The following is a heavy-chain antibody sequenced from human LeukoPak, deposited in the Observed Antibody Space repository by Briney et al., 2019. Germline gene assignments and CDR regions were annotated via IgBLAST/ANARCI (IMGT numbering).Heavy chain of an antibody. V-gene: IGHV1-69*02. Sequence: ASVKVSCKASGGTFSSYTISWVRQAPGQGLEWMGRIIPILGIANYAQKFQGRVTITADKSTSTAYMELSSLRSEDTAVYYCAVGGSSWYYFDYWGQGTLVTASS. CDR3: AVGGSSWYYFDY. CDR1: GGTFSSYT. CDR2: IIPILGIA. D-gene: IGHD6-13*01. J-gene: IGHJ4*02.